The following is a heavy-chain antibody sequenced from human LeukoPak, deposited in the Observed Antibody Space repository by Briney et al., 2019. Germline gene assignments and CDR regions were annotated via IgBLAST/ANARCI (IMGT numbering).Heavy chain of an antibody. V-gene: IGHV4-39*01. J-gene: IGHJ4*03. CDR3: APDLRYFVRLPPCASSY. Sequence: PSETRTSTGRVSGGSIPSTRSDGCWIRQPPGKGLEWIGSIYYSGSTYYNPSLKSRVTISVDTSKNQFSLKLSSVTAAHTAVYYCAPDLRYFVRLPPCASSY. D-gene: IGHD3-9*01. CDR1: GGSIPSTRSD. CDR2: IYYSGST.